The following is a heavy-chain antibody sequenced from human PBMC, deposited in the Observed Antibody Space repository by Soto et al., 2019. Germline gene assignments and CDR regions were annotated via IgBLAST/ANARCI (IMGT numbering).Heavy chain of an antibody. J-gene: IGHJ6*03. D-gene: IGHD6-6*01. Sequence: GGSLRLSCAASGFTFSSFAMSWVRQAPGKGLEWVSAISGGGGSTYYADSVKGRFTISRDNSKNTLHLQMNSLRAEDTAIYYCAKSSSSYYYYYYMDVWGKGTTVTVSS. CDR2: ISGGGGST. V-gene: IGHV3-23*01. CDR1: GFTFSSFA. CDR3: AKSSSSYYYYYYMDV.